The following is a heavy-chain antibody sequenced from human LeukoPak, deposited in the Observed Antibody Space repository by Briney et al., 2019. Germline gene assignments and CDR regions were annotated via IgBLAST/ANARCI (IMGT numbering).Heavy chain of an antibody. CDR3: GKDNVAAAGRYFDY. CDR2: ISYDGSNK. CDR1: AFTFSNYA. J-gene: IGHJ4*02. D-gene: IGHD6-13*01. V-gene: IGHV3-30*18. Sequence: PGGSLTPSCPPSAFTFSNYATHWVRPAPGKGLEWVALISYDGSNKYFADSVKGRFTISRDNTKNTLYLQMHSLRAEDTAVYYCGKDNVAAAGRYFDYWGQGTLVTVSS.